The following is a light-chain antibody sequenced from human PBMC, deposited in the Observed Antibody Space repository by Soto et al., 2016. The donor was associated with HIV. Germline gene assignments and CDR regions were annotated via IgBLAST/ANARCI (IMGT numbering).Light chain of an antibody. V-gene: IGKV1-5*03. CDR1: HIINDW. CDR3: QHAET. Sequence: DIQMTQSPSTLSASVGDRVTITCRASHIINDWLAWYQQKPGKAPNLLIYKTSNLESGVPSRFSGSGSGTEFTLTISSLLPDDSATYYCQHAETFGQETKLEIK. J-gene: IGKJ2*01. CDR2: KTS.